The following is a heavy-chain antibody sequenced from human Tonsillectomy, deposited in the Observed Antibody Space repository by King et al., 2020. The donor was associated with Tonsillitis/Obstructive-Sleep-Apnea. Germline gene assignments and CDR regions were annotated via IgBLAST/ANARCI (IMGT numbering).Heavy chain of an antibody. D-gene: IGHD1-26*01. V-gene: IGHV3-23*04. CDR3: ATYLSASGWGFDP. CDR1: GFTFSSYA. J-gene: IGHJ5*02. CDR2: ISGSGGST. Sequence: VQLVESGGGLVQPGGSLRLSCAASGFTFSSYAMSWVRQAPGKGLEWVSAISGSGGSTYNANTVKGQFTISSNNSKKTLNMQMNSLRDEDTAIYYYATYLSASGWGFDPCGQGNLVTVSS.